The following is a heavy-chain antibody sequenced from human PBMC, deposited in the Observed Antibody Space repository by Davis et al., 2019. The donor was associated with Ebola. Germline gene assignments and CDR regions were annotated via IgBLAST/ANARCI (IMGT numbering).Heavy chain of an antibody. J-gene: IGHJ4*02. CDR1: GFTFSESW. CDR2: MLHDGSEK. D-gene: IGHD4-11*01. CDR3: ARDNYWKLDY. V-gene: IGHV3-7*01. Sequence: GESLKISCAASGFTFSESWMAWVRQASGKALECLANMLHDGSEKYSAGPVKGRFTISRDNARNSFYLQMNSLRVEDTAVYYCARDNYWKLDYWGQGILVTVSS.